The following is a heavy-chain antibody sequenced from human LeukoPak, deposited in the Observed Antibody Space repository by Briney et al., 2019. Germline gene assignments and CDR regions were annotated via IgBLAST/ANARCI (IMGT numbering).Heavy chain of an antibody. CDR1: GFTFSNAW. V-gene: IGHV3-7*01. J-gene: IGHJ4*02. D-gene: IGHD3-22*01. Sequence: GGSLRLSCAASGFTFSNAWMSWVRQAPGKGLEWVANIKEDGSEKYYVDSVKGRFTISRDNAKNSLYLQMNSLRAEDTAVYYCARGYYDSSGYNDYWGQGTLVTVSS. CDR3: ARGYYDSSGYNDY. CDR2: IKEDGSEK.